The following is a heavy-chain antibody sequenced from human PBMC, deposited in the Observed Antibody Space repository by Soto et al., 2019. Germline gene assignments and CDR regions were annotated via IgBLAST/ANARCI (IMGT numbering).Heavy chain of an antibody. Sequence: QVQLQESGPGLVKPSQTLSLTCTVSGGSISSGGYYWSWIRQHPGKGLEWIGYIYYSGSTYYHPSLKSRVTISVDTAKTQFSLKLRSVTAADTAVYYCARSYYYGSGSSPDAFDIWGQGTMVTVSS. V-gene: IGHV4-31*03. CDR2: IYYSGST. CDR3: ARSYYYGSGSSPDAFDI. CDR1: GGSISSGGYY. D-gene: IGHD3-10*01. J-gene: IGHJ3*02.